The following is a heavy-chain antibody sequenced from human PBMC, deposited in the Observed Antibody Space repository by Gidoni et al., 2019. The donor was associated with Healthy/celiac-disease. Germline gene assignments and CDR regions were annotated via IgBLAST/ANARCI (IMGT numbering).Heavy chain of an antibody. J-gene: IGHJ3*02. CDR1: GGSSSSYY. Sequence: QVQLQESGPGMVKPSETLSLTCTVSGGSSSSYYWSWTRQPPGKGLEWIGYIYYSGSTNYNTSLKSRVTISVDTSKNHFSLKLSSVTASDAVVYYCARVVREDAFDIWGQGTMVTVSS. CDR3: ARVVREDAFDI. V-gene: IGHV4-59*01. CDR2: IYYSGST.